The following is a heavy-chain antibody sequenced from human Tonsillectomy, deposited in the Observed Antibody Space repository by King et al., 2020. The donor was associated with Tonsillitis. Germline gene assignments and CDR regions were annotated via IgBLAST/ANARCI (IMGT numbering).Heavy chain of an antibody. D-gene: IGHD5-24*01. CDR2: ISHDANNK. J-gene: IGHJ4*02. CDR1: GFTFNNYA. CDR3: AREEITGYNWGHFDN. Sequence: VQLVESGGGVVQPGRSLRLSCAASGFTFNNYAIHWVRQAPGKGLEWVSFISHDANNKYYSDSVKGRFTISRDNSKNTLFLQMNSLRAEDTAVYYCAREEITGYNWGHFDNWGLGTPVTVSS. V-gene: IGHV3-30-3*01.